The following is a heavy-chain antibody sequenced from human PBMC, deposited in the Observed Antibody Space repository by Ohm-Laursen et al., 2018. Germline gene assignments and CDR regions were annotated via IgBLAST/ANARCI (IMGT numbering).Heavy chain of an antibody. CDR3: AKDLFSNGDAPFDY. CDR1: GFIFRNFG. J-gene: IGHJ4*02. V-gene: IGHV3-33*05. D-gene: IGHD3-9*01. Sequence: SLRLSCAASGFIFRNFGMHWVRQAPGKGLEWVALISYDGTNKYYADSVKGRFTISRDNSKNTLYLQMNSLRAEDTAVYYCAKDLFSNGDAPFDYWGQGTLVTVSS. CDR2: ISYDGTNK.